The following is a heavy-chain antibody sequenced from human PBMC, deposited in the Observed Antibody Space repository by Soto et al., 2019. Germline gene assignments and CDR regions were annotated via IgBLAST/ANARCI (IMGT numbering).Heavy chain of an antibody. CDR3: ARDLEVAVGFDY. D-gene: IGHD6-19*01. Sequence: QVQLVQSGADVKKPGSSVKVSCKASGGTFSSYTISWVRQAPGQGLEWMGRIIPILGIANYAQKFQGRVTITADKSTSTADMELSSLRSEDTAVYYCARDLEVAVGFDYWGQGTLVTVSS. J-gene: IGHJ4*02. CDR2: IIPILGIA. V-gene: IGHV1-69*08. CDR1: GGTFSSYT.